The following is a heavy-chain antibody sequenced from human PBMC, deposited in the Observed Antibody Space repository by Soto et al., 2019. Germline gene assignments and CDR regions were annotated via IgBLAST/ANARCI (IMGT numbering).Heavy chain of an antibody. CDR1: GGSFSGYY. CDR3: ATEPMTTWRRDAFDI. D-gene: IGHD4-4*01. V-gene: IGHV4-34*01. Sequence: QVQLQQWGAGLLKPSETLSLTCAVYGGSFSGYYWSWIRQPPGKGLEWIGEINHSGSTNYNPSLKGRVTISVATSKNQFSLKLSSVTAADTAVYYCATEPMTTWRRDAFDIWGQGTMVTVSS. CDR2: INHSGST. J-gene: IGHJ3*02.